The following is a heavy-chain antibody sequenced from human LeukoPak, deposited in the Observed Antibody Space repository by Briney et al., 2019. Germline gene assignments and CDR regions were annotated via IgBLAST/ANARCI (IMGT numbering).Heavy chain of an antibody. CDR2: IYHSGST. CDR3: ARRGPYGSGSYSTYYYYMDV. Sequence: SETLSLTCTVSGYSISRGYYWGWIRQSPRKGLEWIGSIYHSGSTNYNPSLKSRVTISVDTSKNQFSLKLSSVTAADTAVYYCARRGPYGSGSYSTYYYYMDVWGKGTTVTISS. CDR1: GYSISRGYY. V-gene: IGHV4-38-2*02. D-gene: IGHD3-10*01. J-gene: IGHJ6*03.